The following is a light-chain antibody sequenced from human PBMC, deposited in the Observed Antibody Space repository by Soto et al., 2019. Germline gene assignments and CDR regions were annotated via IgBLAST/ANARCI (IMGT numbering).Light chain of an antibody. J-gene: IGKJ2*01. V-gene: IGKV1-39*01. CDR1: QSISTY. CDR3: QQSYSTPRT. Sequence: DIQVTQSPSTLSASIGDRVTLTCRASQSISTYLNWYQQKPGKAPNLLIYAASSLQSGVPSRFSGYGSGTDFTLTISSLQPEDFATYYCQQSYSTPRTFGQWTKREIK. CDR2: AAS.